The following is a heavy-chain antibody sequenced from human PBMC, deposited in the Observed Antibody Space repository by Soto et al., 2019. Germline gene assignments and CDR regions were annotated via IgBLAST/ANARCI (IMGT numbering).Heavy chain of an antibody. CDR3: ARSWNYYGSGSYLWSYYGMDV. CDR1: GFTFSSYE. D-gene: IGHD3-10*01. V-gene: IGHV3-48*03. CDR2: ISSSGSTI. Sequence: LRLSCAASGFTFSSYEMNWVRHAPGNGLELVSYISSSGSTIYYADSVKGRFTISRDNAKNSLYLQMNSLRAEDTAVYYCARSWNYYGSGSYLWSYYGMDVWGQGTTVTVSS. J-gene: IGHJ6*02.